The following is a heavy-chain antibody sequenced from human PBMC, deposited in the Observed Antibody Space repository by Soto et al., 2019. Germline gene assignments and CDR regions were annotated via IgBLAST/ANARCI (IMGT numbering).Heavy chain of an antibody. CDR1: GFTFSSYA. Sequence: VQLVESGGGVVQPGRSLRLSCAASGFTFSSYAMHWVRQAPGKGLEWVAVISYDGSNKYYADSVKGRFTISRDNSKNTLYLQMNSLRAEDTAVYYCAREEAVGATKDYWGQGTLVTVSS. V-gene: IGHV3-30-3*01. CDR3: AREEAVGATKDY. J-gene: IGHJ4*02. D-gene: IGHD1-26*01. CDR2: ISYDGSNK.